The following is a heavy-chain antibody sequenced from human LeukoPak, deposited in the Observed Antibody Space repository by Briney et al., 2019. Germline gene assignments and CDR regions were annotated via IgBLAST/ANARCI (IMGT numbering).Heavy chain of an antibody. D-gene: IGHD4-11*01. Sequence: GESLKISCKGSGYSFTNYGIGGVRQIPGKGLEWRGIIYPGVPDTRNSPCFQGQVTISADKPISTAYLQWSSLKASDTATYYCARQPDSLTTSPEDYFFDYWGEGTPVTVS. CDR1: GYSFTNYG. V-gene: IGHV5-51*01. CDR2: IYPGVPDT. J-gene: IGHJ4*02. CDR3: ARQPDSLTTSPEDYFFDY.